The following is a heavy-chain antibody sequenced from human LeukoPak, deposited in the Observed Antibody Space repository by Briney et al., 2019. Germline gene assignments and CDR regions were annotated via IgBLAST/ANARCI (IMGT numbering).Heavy chain of an antibody. D-gene: IGHD6-19*01. V-gene: IGHV4-39*01. J-gene: IGHJ4*02. Sequence: GSLRLSCAASGFTVSSNYMSWVRQPPGKGLEWIGSIYYSGSTYYNPSLKSRVTISVDTSKNQFSLKLSSVTAADTAVYYCARGGAAVAGPPTVYWGQGTLVTVSS. CDR3: ARGGAAVAGPPTVY. CDR2: IYYSGST. CDR1: GFTVSSNY.